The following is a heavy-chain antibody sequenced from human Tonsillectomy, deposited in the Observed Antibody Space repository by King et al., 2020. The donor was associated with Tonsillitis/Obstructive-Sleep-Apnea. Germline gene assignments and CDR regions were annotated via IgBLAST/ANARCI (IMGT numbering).Heavy chain of an antibody. CDR1: GFTFSDYY. V-gene: IGHV3-11*06. J-gene: IGHJ6*02. CDR2: ISSSSSYT. Sequence: VQLVESGGGLVKPGGSLRLSCAASGFTFSDYYMSWIRQAPGKGLEWVSYISSSSSYTNYADSVKGRFTISRDNAKNSLYLQMISLRAEDTAVYYCARDRDSSGYSPPYTPYYYYGMDVWGQGTTVTVSS. CDR3: ARDRDSSGYSPPYTPYYYYGMDV. D-gene: IGHD3-22*01.